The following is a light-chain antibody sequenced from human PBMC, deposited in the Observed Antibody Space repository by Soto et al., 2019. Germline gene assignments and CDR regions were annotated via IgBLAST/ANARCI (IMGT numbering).Light chain of an antibody. CDR2: EGS. CDR1: SSAVGSFNL. Sequence: QSVLTQPASVSGSPGQSITISCTTTSSAVGSFNLVSWYQHHPGKAPKLVIYEGSKRPSGVSNRFSGSKSGNTASLTISGLQAEDEADYYCCSYAILSSWVFGGGTKLTVL. J-gene: IGLJ3*02. V-gene: IGLV2-23*01. CDR3: CSYAILSSWV.